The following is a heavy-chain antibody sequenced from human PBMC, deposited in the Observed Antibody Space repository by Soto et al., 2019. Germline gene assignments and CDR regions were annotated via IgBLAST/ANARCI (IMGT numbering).Heavy chain of an antibody. Sequence: GGSLRLSCAASGFTFSSYAMSWVRQAPGKGLEWVSAISGSTIYYADSVKGRFTISRDNAKNSLYLQMNSLRAEDTAVYYCARDSPGYCSGGSCYFGLFFDYWGQGTLVTVSS. D-gene: IGHD2-15*01. CDR2: ISGSTI. CDR1: GFTFSSYA. V-gene: IGHV3-21*01. J-gene: IGHJ4*02. CDR3: ARDSPGYCSGGSCYFGLFFDY.